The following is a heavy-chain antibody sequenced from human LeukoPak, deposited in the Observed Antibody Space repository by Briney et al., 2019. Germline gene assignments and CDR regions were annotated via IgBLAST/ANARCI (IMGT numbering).Heavy chain of an antibody. Sequence: SEPLSLTCTVSGGSISSGGYYWSWIRQHPGKGLECIRYLYYSGSTYYNPSLKSRVTISVDTSKNQFALKLSSVTAADTAVYYCARDTKTDRDAFDIWGQGTMVTVSS. V-gene: IGHV4-31*03. CDR2: LYYSGST. J-gene: IGHJ3*02. CDR3: ARDTKTDRDAFDI. CDR1: GGSISSGGYY. D-gene: IGHD1-14*01.